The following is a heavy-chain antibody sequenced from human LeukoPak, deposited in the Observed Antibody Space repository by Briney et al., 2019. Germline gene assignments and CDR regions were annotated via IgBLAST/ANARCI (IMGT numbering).Heavy chain of an antibody. V-gene: IGHV4-39*01. J-gene: IGHJ4*02. D-gene: IGHD1-26*01. CDR3: ATRRSGSHPYY. CDR2: IFYSGST. Sequence: SETLSLTCTVSGASVSSSSYYWEWIRQPPGKGLEWVGSIFYSGSTNHNPSLKSRVTMSVDTSKNQFSLRLSSVTATDTAVYYCATRRSGSHPYYWGQGTLVTVSS. CDR1: GASVSSSSYY.